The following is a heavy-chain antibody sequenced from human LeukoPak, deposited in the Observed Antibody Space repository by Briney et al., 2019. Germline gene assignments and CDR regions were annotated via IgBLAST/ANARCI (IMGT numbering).Heavy chain of an antibody. CDR3: ARGRAGALYFDY. Sequence: SETLSLTCAVYGGSFSGYYWSWIRQPPGKGLEWIGEINHSGSTNYNPPLKSRVTISVDTSKNQFSLKLSSVTAADTAVYYCARGRAGALYFDYWGQGTLVTVSS. J-gene: IGHJ4*02. CDR1: GGSFSGYY. V-gene: IGHV4-34*01. CDR2: INHSGST. D-gene: IGHD4-17*01.